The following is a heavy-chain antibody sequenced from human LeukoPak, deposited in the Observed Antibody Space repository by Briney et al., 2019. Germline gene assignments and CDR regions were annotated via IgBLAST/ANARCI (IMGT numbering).Heavy chain of an antibody. Sequence: PGGSLRLSCAASGFTFSSYWMSWVRQAPGKGLEWVANIKKDGSEKYYVDSVKGRFTISRDNAKTSLYLQMNSLRAEDTAVYYCATTYYYDSSGYYPLGDWGQGTLVTVSS. CDR2: IKKDGSEK. CDR1: GFTFSSYW. CDR3: ATTYYYDSSGYYPLGD. D-gene: IGHD3-22*01. J-gene: IGHJ4*02. V-gene: IGHV3-7*01.